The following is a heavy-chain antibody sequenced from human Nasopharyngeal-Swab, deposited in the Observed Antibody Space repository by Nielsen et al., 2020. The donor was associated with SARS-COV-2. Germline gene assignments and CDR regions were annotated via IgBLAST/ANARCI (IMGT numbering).Heavy chain of an antibody. CDR1: CFTFFSYG. J-gene: IGHJ4*02. Sequence: ASSQGSSYASCFTFFSYGFIWGRQAPGQGLEWMGWISAYNGNTNYAQKLQGRVTMTTDTSTSTAYMELRSLRSDDTAVYYCARGYFDWLYLDYWGQGTLVTVSS. CDR3: ARGYFDWLYLDY. V-gene: IGHV1-18*01. CDR2: ISAYNGNT. D-gene: IGHD3-9*01.